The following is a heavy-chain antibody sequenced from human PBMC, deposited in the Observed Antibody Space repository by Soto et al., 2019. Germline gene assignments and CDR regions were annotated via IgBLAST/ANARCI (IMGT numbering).Heavy chain of an antibody. CDR3: ARVRVDYYDSSGYYLFDY. J-gene: IGHJ4*02. D-gene: IGHD3-22*01. Sequence: SETLSLTCTVSGGSISSGDYYWSWIRQPPGKGLEWIGYIYYSGSTFYNPSLKSRVTISVDTSKNQFSLKLSSVTAADTAVYYCARVRVDYYDSSGYYLFDYWGQGTLVTVSS. V-gene: IGHV4-30-4*01. CDR2: IYYSGST. CDR1: GGSISSGDYY.